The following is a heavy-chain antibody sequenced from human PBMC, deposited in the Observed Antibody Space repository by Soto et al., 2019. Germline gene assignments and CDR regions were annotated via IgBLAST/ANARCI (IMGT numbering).Heavy chain of an antibody. CDR1: GGSFSGYY. CDR3: ARGVRFLEWSYYYYYYMDV. V-gene: IGHV4-34*01. J-gene: IGHJ6*03. D-gene: IGHD3-3*01. Sequence: PSETLSLTCAVYGGSFSGYYWSWIRQPPGKGLEWIGEINHSGSTNYNPSLESRVTISVDTSKNQFSLKLSSVTAADTAVYYCARGVRFLEWSYYYYYYMDVWGKGTTVTVSS. CDR2: INHSGST.